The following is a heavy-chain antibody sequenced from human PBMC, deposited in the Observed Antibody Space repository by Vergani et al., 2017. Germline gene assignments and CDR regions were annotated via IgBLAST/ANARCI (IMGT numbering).Heavy chain of an antibody. J-gene: IGHJ5*02. Sequence: QVQLQESGPGLVKSSETLSLTCSVSFDSIRNLYCNWIRQPPGKELEWIGYMYHSGSTNYNPSLETRVTISGDTSKNQFSLKLNSVTAAETAVYYCGRVADFYGLGSRLLDLWGQGILVTVSS. CDR3: GRVADFYGLGSRLLDL. CDR1: FDSIRNLY. D-gene: IGHD3-10*01. CDR2: MYHSGST. V-gene: IGHV4-59*11.